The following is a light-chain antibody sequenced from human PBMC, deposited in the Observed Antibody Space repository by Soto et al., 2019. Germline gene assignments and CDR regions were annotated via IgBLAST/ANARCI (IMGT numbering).Light chain of an antibody. V-gene: IGKV3-20*01. CDR3: QQYGRSPFT. J-gene: IGKJ3*01. CDR1: QSVSSNY. Sequence: EIVMTQSPGTLSLSPGDRATLSCRASQSVSSNYVAWFHQKPGQAPRLLIYGASSRATGIPDRFSGSGSGTDFPLTISRLEPEDFAVYYCQQYGRSPFTFGPGTKVDIK. CDR2: GAS.